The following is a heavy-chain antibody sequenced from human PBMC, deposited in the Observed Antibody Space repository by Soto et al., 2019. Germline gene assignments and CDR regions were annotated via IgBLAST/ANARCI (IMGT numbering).Heavy chain of an antibody. D-gene: IGHD3-22*01. Sequence: EVQLLESGGGLVQPGGSLRLSCAASGFTFNNYAMNWVRQAPGKGLEWVSGISGSGGSTYYADSVKGRFTVSKDNSMDTLYLQRNSLRAEDTALYYCAKDDDSSGYFPVRYWGQGTLFTVSS. CDR2: ISGSGGST. CDR3: AKDDDSSGYFPVRY. CDR1: GFTFNNYA. V-gene: IGHV3-23*01. J-gene: IGHJ4*02.